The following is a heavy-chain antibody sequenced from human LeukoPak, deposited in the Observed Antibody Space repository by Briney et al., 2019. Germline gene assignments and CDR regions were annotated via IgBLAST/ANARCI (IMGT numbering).Heavy chain of an antibody. CDR2: INPSGGST. CDR1: GYNFISYY. V-gene: IGHV1-46*01. CDR3: ARLGYSSGQY. D-gene: IGHD6-19*01. Sequence: ASVKVSCKASGYNFISYYMHWVRQAPGQGLEWMGIINPSGGSTSYAQKFQDRVTMTRDTSTSTVYMELSSLRSEDTAVYYCARLGYSSGQYWGQGTLVTVSS. J-gene: IGHJ4*02.